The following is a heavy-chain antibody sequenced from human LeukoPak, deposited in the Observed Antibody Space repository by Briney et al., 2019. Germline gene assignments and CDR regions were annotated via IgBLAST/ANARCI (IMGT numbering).Heavy chain of an antibody. CDR3: ARDRTTVTTGYYGMDV. V-gene: IGHV1-2*02. D-gene: IGHD4-17*01. J-gene: IGHJ6*02. Sequence: GASLRLSCAASGFTFTGYYMHWVRQAPGQGLEWMGWINPNTGVTNYAQKFQGRVTLTRDTSIITAYMELTRLRSDDTAMYYCARDRTTVTTGYYGMDVWGQGTTLTVSS. CDR1: GFTFTGYY. CDR2: INPNTGVT.